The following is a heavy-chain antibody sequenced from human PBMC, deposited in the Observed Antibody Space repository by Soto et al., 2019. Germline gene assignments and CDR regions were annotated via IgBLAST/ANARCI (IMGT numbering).Heavy chain of an antibody. CDR1: GYTFTGYY. CDR3: VTSRVSIAVAGETEYYFDY. D-gene: IGHD6-19*01. V-gene: IGHV1-2*04. J-gene: IGHJ4*02. Sequence: ASVKVSCKASGYTFTGYYIHWVRQAPGQGLEWMGWVNPNSGGTNYAQKFQGWVTMTRDTSISAAYMELSRLRSDDTAVYYCVTSRVSIAVAGETEYYFDYWGQGTLVTVSS. CDR2: VNPNSGGT.